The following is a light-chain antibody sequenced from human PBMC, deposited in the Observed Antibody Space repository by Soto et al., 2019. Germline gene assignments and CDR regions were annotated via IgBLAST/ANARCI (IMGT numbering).Light chain of an antibody. CDR2: GAS. J-gene: IGKJ1*01. Sequence: EKVMTQSPATVSVSPGERATLSCRASQSVSSNLAWYQQKPGQAPRLLIYGASTRATGIPARFSGSGSGTEFTLTISSLQSEDFAVYYCQQYNNWPRTFGQGTKVDIK. CDR1: QSVSSN. CDR3: QQYNNWPRT. V-gene: IGKV3-15*01.